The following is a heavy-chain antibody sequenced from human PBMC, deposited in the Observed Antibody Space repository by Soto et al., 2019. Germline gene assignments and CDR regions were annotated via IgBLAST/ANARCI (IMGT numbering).Heavy chain of an antibody. Sequence: SETLSLTCTVSGGSISSYYWSWIRQPPGKGLEWIGYIYYSGSTNYNPSLKSRVTISVDTSKNQFSLKLSSVTAADTAVYYCARDRRLYGYGLGYWGQGTLVTVSS. D-gene: IGHD5-18*01. CDR3: ARDRRLYGYGLGY. V-gene: IGHV4-59*01. CDR1: GGSISSYY. J-gene: IGHJ4*02. CDR2: IYYSGST.